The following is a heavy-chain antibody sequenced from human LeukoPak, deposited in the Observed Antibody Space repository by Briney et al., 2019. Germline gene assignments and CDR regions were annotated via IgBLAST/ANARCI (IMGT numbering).Heavy chain of an antibody. CDR1: GFTVSTFG. CDR2: ISHDGSEK. D-gene: IGHD6-19*01. Sequence: GGSLRLSCAASGFTVSTFGMHWVRQAPGKGLEWVTMISHDGSEKYYVDPVKGRFTISRDNSKNTLYLQMNSLRTEDTAMYYCAKDLYGSGWYNYFDPWGQGTLVTVSS. CDR3: AKDLYGSGWYNYFDP. V-gene: IGHV3-30*18. J-gene: IGHJ5*02.